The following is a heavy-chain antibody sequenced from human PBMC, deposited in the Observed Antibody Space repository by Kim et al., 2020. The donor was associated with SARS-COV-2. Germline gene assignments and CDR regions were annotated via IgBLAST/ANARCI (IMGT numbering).Heavy chain of an antibody. V-gene: IGHV3-49*03. CDR2: IRNKPYGGSA. J-gene: IGHJ4*02. CDR1: GFSFGDYA. Sequence: GGSLRLSCTTSGFSFGDYAMSWFRQAPGEGLEWVGFIRNKPYGGSAEYAASVKGRFTISRDDSKSIAYLQMNSLKTEDTAVYYCSRRINYLDDYWGQGTLVTVSS. CDR3: SRRINYLDDY. D-gene: IGHD1-7*01.